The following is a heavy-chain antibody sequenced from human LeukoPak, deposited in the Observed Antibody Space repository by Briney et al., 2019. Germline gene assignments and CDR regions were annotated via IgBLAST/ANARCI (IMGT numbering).Heavy chain of an antibody. V-gene: IGHV4-59*01. D-gene: IGHD4-17*01. CDR2: IYYSGST. J-gene: IGHJ6*02. CDR3: AGDPSDYGGYYYYGMDV. CDR1: GGSISSYY. Sequence: SETLSLTCTVSGGSISSYYWSWIRQPPGKGLEWIGYIYYSGSTNYNPSLKSRVTISVDTSKNQFSLKLSSVTAADTAVYYCAGDPSDYGGYYYYGMDVWGQGTTVTVSS.